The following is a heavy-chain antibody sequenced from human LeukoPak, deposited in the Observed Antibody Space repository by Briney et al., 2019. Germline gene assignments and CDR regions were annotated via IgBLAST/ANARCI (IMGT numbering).Heavy chain of an antibody. Sequence: SGGSLRLSCAASGSTFSSYGMHWVRQAPGKGLEWVAVISYDGSNKYYADSVKGRFTISRDNSKNTLYLQMNSLRAEDTAVYYCAKEGDSGSYLGYYYYGMDVWGQGTTVTVSS. J-gene: IGHJ6*02. V-gene: IGHV3-30*18. CDR1: GSTFSSYG. D-gene: IGHD1-26*01. CDR2: ISYDGSNK. CDR3: AKEGDSGSYLGYYYYGMDV.